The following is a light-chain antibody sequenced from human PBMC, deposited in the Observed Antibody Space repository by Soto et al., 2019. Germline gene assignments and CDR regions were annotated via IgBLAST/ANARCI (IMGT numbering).Light chain of an antibody. V-gene: IGKV1-5*03. J-gene: IGKJ4*01. Sequence: DIQMTQSPSTLSASVGDRVTITCRASQSISSWLAWYQQKPGKAPKLLIYKASSLESGVPSRFSGSRSGTEFSITVPTLLPDVFAGYYCQLQDSYPLTHGGGTKLDIK. CDR2: KAS. CDR3: QLQDSYPLT. CDR1: QSISSW.